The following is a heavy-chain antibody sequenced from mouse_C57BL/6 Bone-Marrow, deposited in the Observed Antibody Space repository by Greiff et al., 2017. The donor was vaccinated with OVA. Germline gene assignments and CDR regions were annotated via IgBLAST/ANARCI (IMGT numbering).Heavy chain of an antibody. V-gene: IGHV1-76*01. CDR1: GYTFTDYY. Sequence: QVQLKQSGAELVRPGASVKLSCKASGYTFTDYYINWVTQRPGQGLEWIARIYPGSGNTYYNEKLKGKATLTAEKSSSTAYMQLSSLTSEDSAVYFCARSYYYGSGYFDYWGQGTTLTVSS. CDR3: ARSYYYGSGYFDY. J-gene: IGHJ2*01. CDR2: IYPGSGNT. D-gene: IGHD1-1*01.